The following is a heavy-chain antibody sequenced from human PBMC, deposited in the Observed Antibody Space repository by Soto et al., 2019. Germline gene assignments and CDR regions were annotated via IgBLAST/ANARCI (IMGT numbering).Heavy chain of an antibody. CDR1: GFTFSTYS. CDR3: ARDQASGYYGPDY. V-gene: IGHV3-48*02. Sequence: GGSLRLSCAASGFTFSTYSMNWVRQAPGKGLEWVSYISSRSSTTYNADSVRGRFTISRDNAKNSLYLQMNSLRDEDTAVYYCARDQASGYYGPDYWGQGTLVTVSS. J-gene: IGHJ4*02. CDR2: ISSRSSTT. D-gene: IGHD5-12*01.